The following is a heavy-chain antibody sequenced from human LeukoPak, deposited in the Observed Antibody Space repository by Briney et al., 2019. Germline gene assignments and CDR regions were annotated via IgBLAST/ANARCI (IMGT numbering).Heavy chain of an antibody. J-gene: IGHJ6*02. CDR3: AREGGHGYITPRPNGYYYYGMDV. D-gene: IGHD6-13*01. CDR2: FNPNSGDS. Sequence: ASVKVSCKASGYTFTGYYMHWVRQAPGQGLEWMGCFNPNSGDSNYAQKFQGRVTMTRDTSISTDYMELSSLRSDDTAVYYCAREGGHGYITPRPNGYYYYGMDVWGQGTTVTVPS. CDR1: GYTFTGYY. V-gene: IGHV1-2*02.